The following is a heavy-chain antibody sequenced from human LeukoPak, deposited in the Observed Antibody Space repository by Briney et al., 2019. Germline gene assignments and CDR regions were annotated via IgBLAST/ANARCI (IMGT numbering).Heavy chain of an antibody. CDR3: GRTLLAATAECFDP. D-gene: IGHD2-15*01. CDR2: IYYSGST. CDR1: GGSNSSYY. Sequence: PSETLSLTCTVSGGSNSSYYWSWIRQPPGKGLEWIGYIYYSGSTNYNPSLKSRVTISVDTSKNQFSLKLSSVTAADTAVYYCGRTLLAATAECFDPWGQGTLVTVSS. V-gene: IGHV4-59*08. J-gene: IGHJ5*02.